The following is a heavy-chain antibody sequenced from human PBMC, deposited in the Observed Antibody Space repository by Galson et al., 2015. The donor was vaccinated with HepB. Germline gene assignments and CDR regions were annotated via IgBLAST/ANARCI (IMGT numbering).Heavy chain of an antibody. D-gene: IGHD6-19*01. J-gene: IGHJ4*02. CDR1: GYTFTGHY. V-gene: IGHV1-2*02. Sequence: SVKVSCKASGYTFTGHYMHWVRQAPGQGLEWMGWIIPNSGGTNYAQKFQGRVTMTRDTSISTGYMELSRLRSDDTAVYYCVLTKGDGGWYYYWGQGTLVTVSS. CDR2: IIPNSGGT. CDR3: VLTKGDGGWYYY.